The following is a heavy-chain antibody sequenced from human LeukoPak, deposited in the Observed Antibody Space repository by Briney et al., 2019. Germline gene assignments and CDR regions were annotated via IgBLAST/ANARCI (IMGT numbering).Heavy chain of an antibody. CDR2: IYNSGST. Sequence: SETLSLTCTVSGVSISIYYWSWIRQPPGKGLEWIGYIYNSGSTSYNPSLKSRATISADTSKNQFSLKLSSVTAADTAVYYCARDAEDYWGQGTLVTVSS. J-gene: IGHJ4*02. CDR1: GVSISIYY. V-gene: IGHV4-59*01. CDR3: ARDAEDY.